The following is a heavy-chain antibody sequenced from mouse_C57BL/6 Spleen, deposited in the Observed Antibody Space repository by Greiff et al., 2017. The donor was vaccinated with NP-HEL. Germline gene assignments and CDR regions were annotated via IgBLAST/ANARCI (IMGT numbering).Heavy chain of an antibody. V-gene: IGHV5-4*01. J-gene: IGHJ4*01. D-gene: IGHD2-4*01. CDR2: ISDGGSYT. Sequence: EVKLVESGGGLVKPGGSLKLSCAASGFTFSSYAMSWVRQTPEKRLEWVATISDGGSYTYYPDNVKGRFTISRDNAKNNLYLQMSHLKSEDTAMYYCAREGRLRGMDYWGQGTSVTVSS. CDR1: GFTFSSYA. CDR3: AREGRLRGMDY.